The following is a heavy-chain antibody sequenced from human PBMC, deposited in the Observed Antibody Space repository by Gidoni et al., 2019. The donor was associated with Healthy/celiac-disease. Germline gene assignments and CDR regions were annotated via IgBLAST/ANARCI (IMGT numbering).Heavy chain of an antibody. Sequence: GGSISSSNWWSWVRQPPGKGLEWIGEIYHSGSTNYNPSLKSRVTISVDKSKNQFSLKLSSVTAADTAVYYCARLSQEGVVIKAYRYFDYWGQGTLVTVSS. CDR2: IYHSGST. V-gene: IGHV4-4*02. D-gene: IGHD3-22*01. J-gene: IGHJ4*02. CDR1: GGSISSSNW. CDR3: ARLSQEGVVIKAYRYFDY.